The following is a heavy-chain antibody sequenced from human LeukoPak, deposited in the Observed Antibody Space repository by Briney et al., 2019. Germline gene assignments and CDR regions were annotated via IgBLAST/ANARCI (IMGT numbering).Heavy chain of an antibody. Sequence: PGGSLRLSCAASGFTFSDYYMSWIRQAPGKGLEWVSYISSSGSTIYYADSVKGRFTISRDNAKNSLYLQMNSLRAEDTAAYYCASHSSGYYLNWFDPWGQGTLVTVSS. CDR2: ISSSGSTI. D-gene: IGHD3-22*01. CDR3: ASHSSGYYLNWFDP. J-gene: IGHJ5*02. CDR1: GFTFSDYY. V-gene: IGHV3-11*01.